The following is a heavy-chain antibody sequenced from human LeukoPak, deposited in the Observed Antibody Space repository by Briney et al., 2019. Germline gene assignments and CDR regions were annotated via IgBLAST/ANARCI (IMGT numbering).Heavy chain of an antibody. J-gene: IGHJ5*02. CDR1: GGSISNSNYY. D-gene: IGHD2-21*01. Sequence: SSETLSLTCTVSGGSISNSNYYWGWIRQSPGKGLEWIGSIYYSGNTYYNPSLRGRVTISVDTSENQFSLILSSVTAADTAVYYCARTILPRWWFDPWGQGTLVTVSS. V-gene: IGHV4-39*01. CDR2: IYYSGNT. CDR3: ARTILPRWWFDP.